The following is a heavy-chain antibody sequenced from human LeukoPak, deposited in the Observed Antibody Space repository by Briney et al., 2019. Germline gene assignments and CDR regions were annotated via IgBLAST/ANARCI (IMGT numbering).Heavy chain of an antibody. CDR3: ADISAANYYFDH. V-gene: IGHV3-30*03. CDR2: ISDDVSNK. CDR1: GFTFSSSG. Sequence: PGGPLRLSCAASGFTFSSSGMHCVRQAPGKGLEWVSVISDDVSNKYYTDSVKGRFTISIDNSKNTLYLQMNSLRAEETAVYYCADISAANYYFDHWGQGTLVTVSS. D-gene: IGHD6-13*01. J-gene: IGHJ4*02.